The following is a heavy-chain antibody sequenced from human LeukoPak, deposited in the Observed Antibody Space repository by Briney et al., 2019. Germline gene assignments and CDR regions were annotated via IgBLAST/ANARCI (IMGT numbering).Heavy chain of an antibody. Sequence: GGSLRPSCAASGFTFSNYNMNWVRQAPGKAMEWVSSITSSGTYIFYADSVKDRFTISRDNAKNSLYLQMDSLGPEDTAVYYCARDPYSGNYGNDYYYYMDVWGKGTTVTISS. CDR2: ITSSGTYI. CDR3: ARDPYSGNYGNDYYYYMDV. D-gene: IGHD1-26*01. CDR1: GFTFSNYN. J-gene: IGHJ6*03. V-gene: IGHV3-21*01.